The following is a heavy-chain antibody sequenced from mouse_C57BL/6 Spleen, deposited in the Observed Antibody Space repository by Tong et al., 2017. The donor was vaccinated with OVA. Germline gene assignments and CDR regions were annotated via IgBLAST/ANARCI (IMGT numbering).Heavy chain of an antibody. V-gene: IGHV1-15*01. CDR1: GYTFTDYE. Sequence: HLQESGAALVRPGASVTLSCKASGYTFTDYEMHWVKQTPVHGLEWIGAIDPETGGTAYNQKFKGKAILTADKSSSTAYMELRSLTSEDSAVYYCTSVGYWYFDVWGTGTTVTVSS. CDR2: IDPETGGT. J-gene: IGHJ1*03. CDR3: TSVGYWYFDV.